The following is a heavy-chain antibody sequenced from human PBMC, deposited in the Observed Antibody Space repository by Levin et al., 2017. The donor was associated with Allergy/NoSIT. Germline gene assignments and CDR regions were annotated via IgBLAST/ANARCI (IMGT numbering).Heavy chain of an antibody. Sequence: GGSLRLSCKASGYTFTNYDINWVRQATGQGPEWMGWMNPNSGNTGYAQKFQGRVTMTRDTSISTAYMELSSLRSEDTAVYYCAKTICSNGVCDGFDYWGQGTLVTVSS. CDR3: AKTICSNGVCDGFDY. V-gene: IGHV1-8*01. CDR1: GYTFTNYD. J-gene: IGHJ4*02. CDR2: MNPNSGNT. D-gene: IGHD2-8*01.